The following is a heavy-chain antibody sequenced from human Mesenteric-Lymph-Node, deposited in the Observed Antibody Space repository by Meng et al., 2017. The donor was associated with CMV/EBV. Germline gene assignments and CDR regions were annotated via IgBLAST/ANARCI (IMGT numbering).Heavy chain of an antibody. Sequence: GESLKISCEASGFIFSNYGMHWVRQAPGKGLEWVTFIRSDESDTKYADSVKGRFTISRDNSKNTLYVQMSNLRAEDTALYYCAKDIVVVPAVPSDFDYWGQGTLVTVSS. CDR2: IRSDESDT. CDR3: AKDIVVVPAVPSDFDY. V-gene: IGHV3-30*02. CDR1: GFIFSNYG. D-gene: IGHD2-2*01. J-gene: IGHJ4*02.